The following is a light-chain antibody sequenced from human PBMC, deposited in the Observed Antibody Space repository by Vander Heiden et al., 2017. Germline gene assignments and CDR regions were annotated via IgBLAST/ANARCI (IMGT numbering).Light chain of an antibody. CDR1: QSLLHSNGYNY. V-gene: IGKV2-28*01. J-gene: IGKJ1*01. CDR3: MQALQTRS. CDR2: LGS. Sequence: IVMTQSPLSLPVTPGEPASFSCRSSQSLLHSNGYNYLDWYLQKPGQSPQLLIYLGSNRASGVPDRFSGSGSGTDFTLKISRVEAEDVGVYYCMQALQTRSFGQGTKVEIK.